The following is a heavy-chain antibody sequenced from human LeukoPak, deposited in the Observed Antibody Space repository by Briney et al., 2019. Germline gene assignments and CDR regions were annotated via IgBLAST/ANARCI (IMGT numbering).Heavy chain of an antibody. J-gene: IGHJ3*02. Sequence: SETLSLTCTVSGGSISSYYWSWIRQPPGKGLEWIGYIYYSGSTNYNPSLKSRVTISVDTSKNQFSLKLSSVTAADTAVYYCARDARSERYSSGWNAFDIWGQGTMVTVSS. CDR3: ARDARSERYSSGWNAFDI. D-gene: IGHD6-19*01. V-gene: IGHV4-59*01. CDR1: GGSISSYY. CDR2: IYYSGST.